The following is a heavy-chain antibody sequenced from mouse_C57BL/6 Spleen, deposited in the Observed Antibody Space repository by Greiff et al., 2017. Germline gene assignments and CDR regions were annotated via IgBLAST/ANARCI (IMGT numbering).Heavy chain of an antibody. CDR2: INPSTGGT. V-gene: IGHV1-42*01. CDR1: GYSFTGYY. Sequence: EVQLQQSGPELVKPGASVKISCKASGYSFTGYYMNWVKQSPEKSLEWIGEINPSTGGTTYNQKFKAKATLTVDKSSSTAYMQLKSLTSEDSAVYYCAPYSNYGAYWGQGTLVTVSA. CDR3: APYSNYGAY. J-gene: IGHJ3*01. D-gene: IGHD2-5*01.